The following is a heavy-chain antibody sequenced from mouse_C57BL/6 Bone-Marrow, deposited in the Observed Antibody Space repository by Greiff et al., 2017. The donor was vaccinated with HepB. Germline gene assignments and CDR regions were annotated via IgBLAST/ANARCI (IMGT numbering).Heavy chain of an antibody. CDR1: GYTFTSYW. Sequence: QVQLKQPGAELVKPGASVKVSCKASGYTFTSYWMHWVKQRPGQGLEWIGRIHPSDSDTNYNQKFTGKATLTGDKSSSTAYMQLSSLTSEDSAVYYCAIRYRTFFDYWGQGTTLTVSS. CDR3: AIRYRTFFDY. D-gene: IGHD1-1*01. V-gene: IGHV1-74*01. J-gene: IGHJ2*01. CDR2: IHPSDSDT.